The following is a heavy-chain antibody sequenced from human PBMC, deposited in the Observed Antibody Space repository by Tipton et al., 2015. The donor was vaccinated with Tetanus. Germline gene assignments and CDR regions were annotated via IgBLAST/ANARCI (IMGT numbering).Heavy chain of an antibody. D-gene: IGHD6-13*01. J-gene: IGHJ5*02. CDR3: ARAFFAAATS. V-gene: IGHV3-48*02. Sequence: SLRLSCAASGSTFSSYNMNWVRQAPGKGLEWVSYITSSSSTIYYADSVKGRFTISRDNAKNSLYLQMNSLRDDDTAVYYCARAFFAAATSWGQGTLVTVSS. CDR2: ITSSSSTI. CDR1: GSTFSSYN.